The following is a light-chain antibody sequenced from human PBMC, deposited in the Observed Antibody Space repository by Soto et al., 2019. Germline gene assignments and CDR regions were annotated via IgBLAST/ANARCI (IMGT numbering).Light chain of an antibody. CDR3: CSYAGSYTWV. J-gene: IGLJ2*01. CDR1: SSDVGGYNY. CDR2: DVS. V-gene: IGLV2-11*01. Sequence: QSALTQPRSVSGSPGQSVTISCTGTSSDVGGYNYVSWYQQHPGKAPKLMIYDVSKRPSGVPDRFSGSKSGNTASLTISWLQAEDEADYYCCSYAGSYTWVFGGGTKDTVL.